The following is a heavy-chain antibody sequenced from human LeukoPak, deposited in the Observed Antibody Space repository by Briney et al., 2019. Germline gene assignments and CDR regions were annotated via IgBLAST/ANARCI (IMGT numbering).Heavy chain of an antibody. CDR2: LYSGGST. CDR3: ARDQYGDYYYDY. J-gene: IGHJ4*02. CDR1: GFSVSSNY. V-gene: IGHV3-53*01. D-gene: IGHD4-17*01. Sequence: GGSLRLSCAVSGFSVSSNYMSWVRQAPGKGLEWVSVLYSGGSTYYADSVKGRFTTSRDNSKNTLYLQMNSLRAEDTAMYYCARDQYGDYYYDYWGQGTLVTVSS.